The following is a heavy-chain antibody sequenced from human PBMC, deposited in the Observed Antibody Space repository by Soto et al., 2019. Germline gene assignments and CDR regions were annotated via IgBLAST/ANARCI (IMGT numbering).Heavy chain of an antibody. D-gene: IGHD5-18*01. CDR3: TRLQDGYDY. Sequence: EVKLVESGGGLVQPGASLRLSCAASGFTCSGSAMHWVRQASGKGLEWVGRIRNEADNHATAYAASVTGRFTISRDDSKNTAYLQMNSLKTEDTAVYYCTRLQDGYDYWGQGTLVTVSS. CDR2: IRNEADNHAT. J-gene: IGHJ4*02. CDR1: GFTCSGSA. V-gene: IGHV3-73*01.